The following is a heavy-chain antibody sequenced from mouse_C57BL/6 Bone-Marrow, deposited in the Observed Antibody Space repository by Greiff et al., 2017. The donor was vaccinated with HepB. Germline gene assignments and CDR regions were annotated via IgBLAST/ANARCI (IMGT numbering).Heavy chain of an antibody. CDR3: TRYFLDSSGYGDY. J-gene: IGHJ4*01. V-gene: IGHV1-15*01. D-gene: IGHD3-2*02. CDR1: GYTFTDYE. CDR2: IDPETGGT. Sequence: QVHVKQSGAELVRPGASVTLSCKASGYTFTDYEMHWVKQTPVHGLEWIGAIDPETGGTAYNQKFKGKAILTADKSSSTAYMELRSLTSEDSAVYYCTRYFLDSSGYGDYWGQGTSVTVSS.